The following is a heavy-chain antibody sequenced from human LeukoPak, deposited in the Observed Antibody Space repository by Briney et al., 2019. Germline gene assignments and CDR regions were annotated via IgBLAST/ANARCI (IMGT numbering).Heavy chain of an antibody. D-gene: IGHD3-22*01. Sequence: GGSLRLSCAASGFASSSYAMSWVRQAPGDGLEWVSAISGSGGSTYYADSVKGRFTISRDNSKNTLYLQMNSLRAEDTAVYYCAKRYYDSSGYTAALDYWGQGTLVTVSS. V-gene: IGHV3-23*01. CDR1: GFASSSYA. CDR2: ISGSGGST. J-gene: IGHJ4*02. CDR3: AKRYYDSSGYTAALDY.